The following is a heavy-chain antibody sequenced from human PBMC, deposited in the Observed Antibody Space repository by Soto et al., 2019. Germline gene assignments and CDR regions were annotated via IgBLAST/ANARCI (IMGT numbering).Heavy chain of an antibody. CDR2: ISQSGNT. CDR1: SGSFSGYY. V-gene: IGHV4-34*01. J-gene: IGHJ4*02. CDR3: ARAPKVSGSSQTRPDF. Sequence: SETLSLTXSIYSGSFSGYYWSWIRQPPGKGLEWIGEISQSGNTNYSPSLKSRVSISIDTSKKQFSLNLASVSAADTAVYYCARAPKVSGSSQTRPDFWGQGTLVTVSS. D-gene: IGHD6-6*01.